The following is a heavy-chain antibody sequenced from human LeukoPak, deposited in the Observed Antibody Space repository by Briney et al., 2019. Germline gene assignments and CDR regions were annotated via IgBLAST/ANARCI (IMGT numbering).Heavy chain of an antibody. Sequence: SVKVSCKASGGTFSSYAISWVRQAPGQGLEWMGRIIPILGIANYAQKLQGRVTMTTDTSTSTAYMELRSLRSDDTAVYYCARETTVTKRLDYWGQGTLVTVSS. V-gene: IGHV1-69*04. CDR1: GGTFSSYA. D-gene: IGHD4-17*01. CDR3: ARETTVTKRLDY. CDR2: IIPILGIA. J-gene: IGHJ4*02.